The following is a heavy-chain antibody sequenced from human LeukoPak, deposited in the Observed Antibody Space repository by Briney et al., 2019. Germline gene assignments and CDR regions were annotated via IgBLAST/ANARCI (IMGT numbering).Heavy chain of an antibody. CDR2: FDPEDGET. CDR1: GYTLTELS. J-gene: IGHJ3*02. D-gene: IGHD1-26*01. V-gene: IGHV1-24*01. Sequence: ASVKISCKVSGYTLTELSMHWVRQAPGKGLEWMGGFDPEDGETIYAQKFQGRVTMTEDTSTDTAYMELSSLRSEDTAVYYCATVSPLVGATTKGDEAFDIWGQGTMVTVSS. CDR3: ATVSPLVGATTKGDEAFDI.